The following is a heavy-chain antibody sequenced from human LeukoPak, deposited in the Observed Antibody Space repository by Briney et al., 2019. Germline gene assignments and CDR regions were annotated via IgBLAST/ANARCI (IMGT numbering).Heavy chain of an antibody. Sequence: ASVKVSCKASGYTFTGYYMHWVRQAPGQGLEWMGRINPNSGGTNYAQKFQGRVAMTRDTSISTAYMELSRLRSDDTAVYYCARGYYDSSGYLIDYWGQGTLVTVSS. CDR2: INPNSGGT. D-gene: IGHD3-22*01. V-gene: IGHV1-2*06. J-gene: IGHJ4*02. CDR3: ARGYYDSSGYLIDY. CDR1: GYTFTGYY.